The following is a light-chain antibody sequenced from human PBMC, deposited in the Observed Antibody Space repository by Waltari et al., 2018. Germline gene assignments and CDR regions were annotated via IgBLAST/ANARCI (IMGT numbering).Light chain of an antibody. V-gene: IGKV3D-15*01. CDR3: QHYLRLPVT. J-gene: IGKJ1*01. Sequence: SCRASQSVSRSLAWYQQKPGKAPRLLIYGASTRATGIPDRFSGSGSGTDFSLTISRLESDDFAVYYCQHYLRLPVTFGQGTTVEI. CDR2: GAS. CDR1: QSVSRS.